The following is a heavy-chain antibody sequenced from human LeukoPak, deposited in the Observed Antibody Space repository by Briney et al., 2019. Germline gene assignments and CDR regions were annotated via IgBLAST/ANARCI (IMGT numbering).Heavy chain of an antibody. Sequence: GGSLRLSCAASGFTFSTYWMHWVRLVPGKGPVWVSHITSGGTNTNYAESVKGRFTISRDNAKNTLYLQMNSLGAEDTAMYYCARISYDSSGYFDYWGQGTLVTVSS. J-gene: IGHJ4*02. D-gene: IGHD3-22*01. CDR2: ITSGGTNT. CDR1: GFTFSTYW. V-gene: IGHV3-74*01. CDR3: ARISYDSSGYFDY.